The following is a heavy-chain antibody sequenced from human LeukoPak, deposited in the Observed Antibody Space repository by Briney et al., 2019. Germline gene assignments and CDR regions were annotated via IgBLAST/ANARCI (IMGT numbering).Heavy chain of an antibody. J-gene: IGHJ3*02. D-gene: IGHD6-19*01. Sequence: PGGSLRLSCAASGFTFSSYSMNWVRQAPGKGLEWVSSISSSSSYIYYADSVKGRFTISRDNAKNSLYLQMSSLRAEDTAVYYCARAQWLKAFDIWGQGTMVTVSS. V-gene: IGHV3-21*01. CDR2: ISSSSSYI. CDR3: ARAQWLKAFDI. CDR1: GFTFSSYS.